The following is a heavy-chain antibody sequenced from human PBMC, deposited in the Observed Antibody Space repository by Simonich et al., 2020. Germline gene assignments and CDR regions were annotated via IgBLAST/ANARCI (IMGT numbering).Heavy chain of an antibody. CDR1: GFTFSSFS. CDR3: ARWIAVAGTGAYGMDV. CDR2: ISSSSSYI. J-gene: IGHJ6*02. V-gene: IGHV3-21*01. D-gene: IGHD6-19*01. Sequence: EVQLVESGGGLVKPGGSLRLSCAASGFTFSSFSMNWVRQAPGKGVAGGTSISSSSSYINYADSGKGRFTISRDNAKNSLYLPMNSLRAEATAVYYCARWIAVAGTGAYGMDVWGQGTTVTVSS.